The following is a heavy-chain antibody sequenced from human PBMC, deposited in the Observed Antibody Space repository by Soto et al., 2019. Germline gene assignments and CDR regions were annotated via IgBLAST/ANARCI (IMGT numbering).Heavy chain of an antibody. V-gene: IGHV3-53*01. Sequence: DVQLVESGGGLIQPGESLRLSCAAFGLTISGKKYAAWVRQAPGKGLEWVSALYDVDGSFYADSVTGRFTTSSDSSKTTVYLQMNSLRAEDTAVYYCARTQYYDSSSYYDYWGQGTLVTVSS. D-gene: IGHD3-22*01. CDR2: LYDVDGS. CDR1: GLTISGKKY. J-gene: IGHJ4*02. CDR3: ARTQYYDSSSYYDY.